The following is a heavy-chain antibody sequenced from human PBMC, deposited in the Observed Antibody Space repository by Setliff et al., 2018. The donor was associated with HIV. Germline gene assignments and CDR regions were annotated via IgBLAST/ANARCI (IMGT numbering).Heavy chain of an antibody. J-gene: IGHJ4*02. D-gene: IGHD5-12*01. V-gene: IGHV3-7*01. CDR3: GKDRTDVAATIANY. Sequence: GGSLRLSCAASGFTLRTYWVSWVRQAPGKGLEWVANIKHDGSEKFCVDSVRGRFTISRDNSKNTVYLQMNSLRAEDTAVYYCGKDRTDVAATIANYWGQGTLVTVSS. CDR2: IKHDGSEK. CDR1: GFTLRTYW.